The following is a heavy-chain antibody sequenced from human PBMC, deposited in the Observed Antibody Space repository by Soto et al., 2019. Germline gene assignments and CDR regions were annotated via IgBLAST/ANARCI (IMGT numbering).Heavy chain of an antibody. CDR1: GFTFSNYG. Sequence: GGSLKLSCAASGFTFSNYGMHWVRKAPGKGLEWVAVISYDGSNKNYADSVKGRFTVSRDNSKNTLHLQVNSLRAEDTAVYYCARDFFHDYALINYYYNAMDVWGQGTTVTVSS. CDR2: ISYDGSNK. V-gene: IGHV3-30*03. J-gene: IGHJ6*02. D-gene: IGHD4-17*01. CDR3: ARDFFHDYALINYYYNAMDV.